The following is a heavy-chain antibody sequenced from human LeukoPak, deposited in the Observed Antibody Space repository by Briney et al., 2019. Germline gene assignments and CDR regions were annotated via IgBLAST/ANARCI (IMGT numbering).Heavy chain of an antibody. Sequence: SSETLSLTCTVSGGSISSYYWSWIRQPPGKGLEWIGYIYYSGSTNYNPSLKSRVTISVDTSKNQFSLKLSSVTAADTAVYYCARGGDYPYYMDVWGKGTTVTVSS. V-gene: IGHV4-59*01. CDR3: ARGGDYPYYMDV. D-gene: IGHD4-17*01. CDR1: GGSISSYY. J-gene: IGHJ6*03. CDR2: IYYSGST.